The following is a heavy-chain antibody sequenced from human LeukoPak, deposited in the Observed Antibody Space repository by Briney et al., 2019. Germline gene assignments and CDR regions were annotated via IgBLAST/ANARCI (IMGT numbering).Heavy chain of an antibody. Sequence: GGSLRLSCAASGFIFDNFWMSWVRQAPGKGLEWVANIKQDGSEIYYVDSVKGRFTISRDNAKKLPYLQMNSLRAEDTALYYCARDMSFSTSDWYGELDNWGQGTLVTVSS. CDR1: GFIFDNFW. V-gene: IGHV3-7*05. D-gene: IGHD6-19*01. CDR2: IKQDGSEI. CDR3: ARDMSFSTSDWYGELDN. J-gene: IGHJ4*02.